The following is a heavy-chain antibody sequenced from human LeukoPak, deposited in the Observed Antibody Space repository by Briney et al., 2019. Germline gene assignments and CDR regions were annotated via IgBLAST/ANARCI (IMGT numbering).Heavy chain of an antibody. J-gene: IGHJ4*02. CDR3: AREMGWLQPHFDY. CDR1: GFTFSSYA. D-gene: IGHD5-24*01. CDR2: ISYDGSNK. V-gene: IGHV3-30-3*01. Sequence: GGSLRLSCAASGFTFSSYAMHWVRQAPGKGLEWVAVISYDGSNKYYADSVKGRFTISRDNSKNTLYLQMNSLRAEDTAVYYCAREMGWLQPHFDYWGQGTLVTVSS.